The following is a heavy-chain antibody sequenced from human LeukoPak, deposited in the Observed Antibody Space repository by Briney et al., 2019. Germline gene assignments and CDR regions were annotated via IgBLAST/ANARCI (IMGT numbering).Heavy chain of an antibody. CDR2: ISSSSSYI. D-gene: IGHD6-25*01. Sequence: GSLILSCAASGFTFSSYSMNWVRQAPGKGLEWVSSISSSSSYIYYADSAKGRFTISRDNAKNSLYLQMNSLRAEDRAVYYCARISGSPPDYWGQGTLVTVSS. V-gene: IGHV3-21*01. J-gene: IGHJ4*02. CDR3: ARISGSPPDY. CDR1: GFTFSSYS.